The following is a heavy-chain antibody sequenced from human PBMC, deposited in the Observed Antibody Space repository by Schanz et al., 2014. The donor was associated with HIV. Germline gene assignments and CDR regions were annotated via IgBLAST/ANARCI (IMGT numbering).Heavy chain of an antibody. CDR1: ELHFTTYW. D-gene: IGHD3-16*01. J-gene: IGHJ4*02. CDR2: IRDSDGIA. CDR3: AKLAVRSDYNGRDY. Sequence: VQLVESGGGLVKPGGSLRLSCVVSELHFTTYWMTWVRQAPGKGLEWISAIRDSDGIATYADSVKGRFTISKDNSKNTLYLQLNNLRVEDTATYFCAKLAVRSDYNGRDYWGQGTLVIVSS. V-gene: IGHV3-23*04.